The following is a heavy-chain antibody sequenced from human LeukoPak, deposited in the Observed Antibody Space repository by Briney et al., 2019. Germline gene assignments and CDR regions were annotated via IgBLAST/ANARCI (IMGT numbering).Heavy chain of an antibody. CDR1: GYSFINYW. D-gene: IGHD6-19*01. Sequence: GESLKISCKGSGYSFINYWIAWVRQMPGKGLEWMGIIYPGDSDTRYSPSFQGQVTISADKSISTAYLQWSSLKASDTAIYYCARKSSGWPGDFNYWGQGTLVTVSS. V-gene: IGHV5-51*01. J-gene: IGHJ4*02. CDR3: ARKSSGWPGDFNY. CDR2: IYPGDSDT.